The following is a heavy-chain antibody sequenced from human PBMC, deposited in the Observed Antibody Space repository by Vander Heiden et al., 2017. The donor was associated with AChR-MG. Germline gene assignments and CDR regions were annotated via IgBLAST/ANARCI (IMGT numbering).Heavy chain of an antibody. CDR3: AHSHHFTHNDYSYTNWFDP. CDR2: IYWDDDK. J-gene: IGHJ5*02. Sequence: QITLTESGPTLVNPTQTLTLTCPFSGFPLSTSGVGVGWIRQPPGKALEGLALIYWDDDKRYSPSRKSRLTITKDTSKNQVVLTMTNMDPVDTATYYCAHSHHFTHNDYSYTNWFDPWGQGTLVTVSS. V-gene: IGHV2-5*02. CDR1: GFPLSTSGVG. D-gene: IGHD4-4*01.